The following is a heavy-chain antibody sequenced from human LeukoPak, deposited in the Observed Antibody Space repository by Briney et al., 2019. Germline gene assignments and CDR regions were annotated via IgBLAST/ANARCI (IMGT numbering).Heavy chain of an antibody. Sequence: ASVKVSCKASGHTFTGYYMHWVRQAPGQGLEWMGWINPNSGGTNHAQKFQGRVTMTRDTSISTAYMELSRLRSDDTAVYYCARDRGYDFWSGYYGFYFDYWGQGTLVTVSS. CDR1: GHTFTGYY. CDR2: INPNSGGT. CDR3: ARDRGYDFWSGYYGFYFDY. D-gene: IGHD3-3*01. V-gene: IGHV1-2*02. J-gene: IGHJ4*02.